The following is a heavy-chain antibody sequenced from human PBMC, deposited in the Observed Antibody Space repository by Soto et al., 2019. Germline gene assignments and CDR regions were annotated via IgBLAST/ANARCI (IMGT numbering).Heavy chain of an antibody. CDR3: ARERGDYWFDP. J-gene: IGHJ5*02. D-gene: IGHD4-17*01. Sequence: PSETLSLTCFVSGDSINNTYWWSWVRQAPEKGLEWIGEIYHTGGRSYMPSLRGRITLSVDTSKNQFSLKLSSVTAADTAVYYCARERGDYWFDPWGQGALVTVSS. CDR2: IYHTGGR. CDR1: GDSINNTYW. V-gene: IGHV4-4*02.